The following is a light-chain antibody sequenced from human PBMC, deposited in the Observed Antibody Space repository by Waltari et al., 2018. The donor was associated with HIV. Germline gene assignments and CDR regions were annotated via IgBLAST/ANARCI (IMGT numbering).Light chain of an antibody. CDR3: QQSYSTLVT. V-gene: IGKV1-39*01. J-gene: IGKJ5*01. CDR2: AAS. Sequence: DIQMTQSPSSLSASVGDRVTITCRASQSISSYLNWYQQKPGKAPKFLIFAASTLQSGVPSRLSGSGSGTDFTLTISSLQPEDFATYYCQQSYSTLVTFGQGTRLEIK. CDR1: QSISSY.